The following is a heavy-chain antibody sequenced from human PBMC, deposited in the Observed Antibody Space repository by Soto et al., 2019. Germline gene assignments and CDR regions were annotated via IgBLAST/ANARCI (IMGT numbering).Heavy chain of an antibody. D-gene: IGHD3-9*01. V-gene: IGHV4-39*02. CDR3: AREERYDILTGYFDY. J-gene: IGHJ4*02. CDR2: IYYSGST. CDR1: GGSISSSSYY. Sequence: QLQLQESGPGLVKPSETLSLTCTVSGGSISSSSYYWGWIRQPPGKGLEWIGSIYYSGSTYYNPSLKSRVTISVDTSKNQFSLKLSSVTAADTAVYYCAREERYDILTGYFDYWGQGTLVTVSS.